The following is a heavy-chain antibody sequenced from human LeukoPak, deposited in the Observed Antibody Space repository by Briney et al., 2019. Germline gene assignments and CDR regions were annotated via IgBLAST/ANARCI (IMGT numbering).Heavy chain of an antibody. CDR1: GFSIDKYW. D-gene: IGHD3-9*01. J-gene: IGHJ4*02. CDR2: IKQDGSDK. CDR3: ARGSSYDILTGYYNTYYFDH. V-gene: IGHV3-7*01. Sequence: GGSLRLSCAASGFSIDKYWMNWVRQAPGKGLEWVANIKQDGSDKYYVDSVKGRFIISRDNAKNSLYLQMNSLRAEDTAVYYCARGSSYDILTGYYNTYYFDHWGQGTLVTVSS.